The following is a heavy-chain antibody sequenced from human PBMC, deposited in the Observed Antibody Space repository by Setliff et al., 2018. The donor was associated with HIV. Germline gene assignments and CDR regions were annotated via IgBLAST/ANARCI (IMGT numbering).Heavy chain of an antibody. CDR3: ARVYDSSGYYHRWDYYYYMDV. V-gene: IGHV1-2*06. CDR2: INPKAGDT. D-gene: IGHD3-22*01. J-gene: IGHJ6*03. Sequence: ASVKVSCKASGYTFTGYYMHWVRQAPGQGLEWMGRINPKAGDTKYKQKFQGRVTMTRDTSIRTAYMEPSSLTSDDTAVYYCARVYDSSGYYHRWDYYYYMDVWGKGTTVTVSS. CDR1: GYTFTGYY.